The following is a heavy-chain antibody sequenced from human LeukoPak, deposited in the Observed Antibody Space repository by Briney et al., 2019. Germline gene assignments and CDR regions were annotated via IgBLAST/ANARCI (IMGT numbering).Heavy chain of an antibody. CDR2: INPNSGGT. D-gene: IGHD3-3*01. V-gene: IGHV1-2*02. CDR3: ARQSRITILPLDY. CDR1: GYTFTGYY. J-gene: IGHJ4*02. Sequence: ASVTVSCKASGYTFTGYYMHWVRQAPGQGLEWMGWINPNSGGTNYAQKFQGRVTMTRDTSISTAYMELSRLRSDDTAVYYCARQSRITILPLDYWGQGTLVTVSS.